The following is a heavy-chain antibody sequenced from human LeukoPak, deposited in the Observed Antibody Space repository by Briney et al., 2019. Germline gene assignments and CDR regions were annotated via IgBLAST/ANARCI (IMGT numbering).Heavy chain of an antibody. D-gene: IGHD3-16*01. J-gene: IGHJ4*02. CDR1: GFTFSNYA. Sequence: GASLRLSCVASGFTFSNYAMSWVRQAPGKGLEWVSAITGSGTSTYYADSLKGRFTISRDNSKNTLYLQMNSLRAEDTAVYYCARGKGDTGGSFDYWGQGTLVTVSS. CDR2: ITGSGTST. V-gene: IGHV3-23*01. CDR3: ARGKGDTGGSFDY.